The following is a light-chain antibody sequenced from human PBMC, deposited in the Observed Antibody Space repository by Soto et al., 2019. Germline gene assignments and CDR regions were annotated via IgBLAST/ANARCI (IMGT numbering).Light chain of an antibody. CDR3: QQYDASSPLT. J-gene: IGKJ4*01. Sequence: EVVLTQSPGTLSLSPGDGATLSCRASRSVSDNYLAWYQQKPGRAPRLLIFGASIRAIGVPDRFIDSASGTDFTLTITGLEPDDFAVYYCQQYDASSPLTFGGGTRVDMK. CDR1: RSVSDNY. V-gene: IGKV3-20*01. CDR2: GAS.